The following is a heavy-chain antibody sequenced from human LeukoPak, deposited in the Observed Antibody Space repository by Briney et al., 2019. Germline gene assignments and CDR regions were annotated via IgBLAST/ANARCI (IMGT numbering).Heavy chain of an antibody. CDR2: ISGSGGST. J-gene: IGHJ3*02. Sequence: GGSLRLSCAASGFTFSSHWMHWVRQAPGKGLEWVSAISGSGGSTYYADSVKGRFTISRDNSKNALYLQMNSLRAEDTAVYYCAKATIFGVVIMASGAFDIWGQGTMVTVSS. CDR1: GFTFSSHW. CDR3: AKATIFGVVIMASGAFDI. D-gene: IGHD3-3*01. V-gene: IGHV3-23*01.